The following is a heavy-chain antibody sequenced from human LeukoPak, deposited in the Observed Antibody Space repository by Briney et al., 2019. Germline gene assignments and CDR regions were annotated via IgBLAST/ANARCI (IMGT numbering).Heavy chain of an antibody. J-gene: IGHJ1*01. CDR3: ARRRYYDSTGYLD. CDR2: IYYTGST. D-gene: IGHD3-22*01. Sequence: SETLSLTCTISGGFISSSSYYWGWIRQPPGMGLEWIGDIYYTGSTYYNASLKSRVSISIDTSNNHFSLKLSSVTAADTALYYCARRRYYDSTGYLDWGQGTLVTVSS. CDR1: GGFISSSSYY. V-gene: IGHV4-39*02.